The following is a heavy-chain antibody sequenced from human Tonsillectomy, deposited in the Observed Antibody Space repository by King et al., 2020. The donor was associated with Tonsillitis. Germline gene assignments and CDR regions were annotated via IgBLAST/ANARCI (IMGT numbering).Heavy chain of an antibody. CDR1: GYMFTGYY. J-gene: IGHJ5*02. Sequence: QLVQSGAEVKKPGASVKVSCKASGYMFTGYYIHWVRQAPGQGLEWMGWINPNSGGTFYTQKFQGRVTMTRDTSISTAYMEVSRLRSDDTAVYYCARDERTICGGGENWLDPWGQGTRVTVSS. CDR2: INPNSGGT. D-gene: IGHD3-3*01. CDR3: ARDERTICGGGENWLDP. V-gene: IGHV1-2*02.